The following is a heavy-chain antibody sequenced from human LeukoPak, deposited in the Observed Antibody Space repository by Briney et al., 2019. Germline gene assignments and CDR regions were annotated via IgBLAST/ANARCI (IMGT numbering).Heavy chain of an antibody. J-gene: IGHJ4*02. CDR1: GFTFSSYS. V-gene: IGHV3-21*04. CDR2: ISSSSSYI. D-gene: IGHD2-15*01. Sequence: GGSLRLSCAASGFTFSSYSMNWVRQAPGKGLEWVSSISSSSSYIYYADSVKGRFTISRDNAKNSLYLQMNSLRAEDTAVYYCAREYCSGGSCVDYWGQGTLVTVSS. CDR3: AREYCSGGSCVDY.